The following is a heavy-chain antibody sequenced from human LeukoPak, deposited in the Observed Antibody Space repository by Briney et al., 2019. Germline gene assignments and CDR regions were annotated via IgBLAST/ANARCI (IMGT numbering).Heavy chain of an antibody. CDR3: ARGESLAAGDNWFDP. CDR2: IWYDGSNK. CDR1: GFTFSRYG. Sequence: PGGSLRLSCAASGFTFSRYGMHWVRQAPGKGLEWVAVIWYDGSNKYYADSVKGRLTISRDSSKNTLSLQMNSLGAEDTAVYYCARGESLAAGDNWFDPWGQGTLVTVSS. V-gene: IGHV3-33*01. J-gene: IGHJ5*02. D-gene: IGHD6-13*01.